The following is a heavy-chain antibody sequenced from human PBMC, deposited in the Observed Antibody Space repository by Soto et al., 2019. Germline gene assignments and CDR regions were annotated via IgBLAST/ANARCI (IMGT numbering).Heavy chain of an antibody. V-gene: IGHV1-18*01. CDR3: AGAKRITGDFDY. D-gene: IGHD3-3*01. Sequence: QVQLEQSGPEVKKPGASLKVSCKTSGYSFNDYGVTWVRQAPGQGLEWMGWISAKNGATNYAQELQGRVTMTTDTSTKTVYLEMRSLKSDDTAVYYCAGAKRITGDFDYWGQGTLVAVSS. J-gene: IGHJ4*02. CDR1: GYSFNDYG. CDR2: ISAKNGAT.